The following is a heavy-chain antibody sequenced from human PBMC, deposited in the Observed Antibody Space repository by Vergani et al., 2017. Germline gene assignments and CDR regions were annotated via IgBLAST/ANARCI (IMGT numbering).Heavy chain of an antibody. CDR1: GFTFSDYY. CDR3: AGGYSSSPKLDY. J-gene: IGHJ4*02. V-gene: IGHV3-11*05. Sequence: QVQLVESGGGLVKPGGSLRLSCAASGFTFSDYYMSWIRQAPGKGLEWVSYISSSSSYTNYADSVKGRFTISRDNSKNTLYLQMNSLRAEDTAVYYCAGGYSSSPKLDYWGQGTLVTVSS. CDR2: ISSSSSYT. D-gene: IGHD6-13*01.